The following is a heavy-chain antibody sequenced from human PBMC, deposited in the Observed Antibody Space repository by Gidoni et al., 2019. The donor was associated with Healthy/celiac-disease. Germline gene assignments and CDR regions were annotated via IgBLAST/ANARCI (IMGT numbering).Heavy chain of an antibody. V-gene: IGHV3-23*01. CDR2: ISGSGGST. CDR1: GFTFSSYA. CDR3: SKDSFSQYGDYAEDDAFDI. D-gene: IGHD4-17*01. Sequence: EVRLLEYGGGLVQPGGYLRLSCPASGFTFSSYAMSWVRQAPGKGLEWVSAISGSGGSTYYADSVKGRFTISRDNSKNTLYLQMNSLRAEDTAVYYCSKDSFSQYGDYAEDDAFDIWGQGTMVTVSS. J-gene: IGHJ3*02.